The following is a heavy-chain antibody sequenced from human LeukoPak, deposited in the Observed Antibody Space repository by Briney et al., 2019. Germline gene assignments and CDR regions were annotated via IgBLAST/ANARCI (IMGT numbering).Heavy chain of an antibody. J-gene: IGHJ6*02. CDR3: AKGSRTVTPGFFGMDV. CDR2: ISDSGGST. D-gene: IGHD4-17*01. CDR1: GFTFSTYA. Sequence: GGSLRLSCAASGFTFSTYAMSWVRQAPGKGLEWVSIISDSGGSTYYADSVKGRFTISRDNSKNTLYLQMNSLRAEDAAVYYCAKGSRTVTPGFFGMDVWGQGTTVTVS. V-gene: IGHV3-23*01.